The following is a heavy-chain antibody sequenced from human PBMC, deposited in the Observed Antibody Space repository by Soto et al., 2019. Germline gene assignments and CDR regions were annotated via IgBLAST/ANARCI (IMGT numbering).Heavy chain of an antibody. Sequence: GGSLRLSCAASGFTFSSYAMHWVRQAPGQRLEWMGWINAGNGNTKYSQKFQGRVTITRDTSASTAYMELSSLRSEDTAVYYCARDHGDGDSTKIRVYYYYGMDVWGQGTTVTVSS. CDR2: INAGNGNT. CDR1: GFTFSSYA. D-gene: IGHD4-17*01. J-gene: IGHJ6*02. V-gene: IGHV1-3*01. CDR3: ARDHGDGDSTKIRVYYYYGMDV.